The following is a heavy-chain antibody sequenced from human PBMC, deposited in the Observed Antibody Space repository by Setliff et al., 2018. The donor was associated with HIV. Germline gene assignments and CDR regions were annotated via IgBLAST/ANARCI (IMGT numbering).Heavy chain of an antibody. CDR2: IIPVLGLS. CDR3: ASYSGSYYFILHY. Sequence: WASVKVSCKASGDTFSSYAISWVRQAPGQGLEWMGGIIPVLGLSYYAQNFQGRVTITADESTSTAYMELSSLRSEDTAVYYCASYSGSYYFILHYWGQGTLVTVSS. J-gene: IGHJ4*02. CDR1: GDTFSSYA. V-gene: IGHV1-69*10. D-gene: IGHD1-26*01.